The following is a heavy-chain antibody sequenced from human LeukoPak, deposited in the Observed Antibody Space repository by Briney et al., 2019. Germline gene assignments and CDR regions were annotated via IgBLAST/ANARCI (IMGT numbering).Heavy chain of an antibody. V-gene: IGHV1-18*01. J-gene: IGHJ6*02. Sequence: ASVNVSCKASGYTFTSYGISWVRQAPGQGLEWMGWISAYNGNTNYAQKLQGRVTMTTDTSTSTAYMELRSLRSDDTAMYYCARDPRGYSGYEYYYYYMDVWGQGTTVTVSS. CDR3: ARDPRGYSGYEYYYYYMDV. CDR1: GYTFTSYG. D-gene: IGHD5-12*01. CDR2: ISAYNGNT.